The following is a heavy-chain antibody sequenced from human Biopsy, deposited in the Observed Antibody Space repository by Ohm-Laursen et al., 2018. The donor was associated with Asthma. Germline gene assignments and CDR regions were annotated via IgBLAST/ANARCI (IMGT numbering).Heavy chain of an antibody. V-gene: IGHV4-39*01. Sequence: SDTLSLTCTVSGGSISSSSYYWGWIRQTPGKGLEWIGSIYYSGNTYYNPSLKSRVTISVDTSKNQFSLKLRSVTATDTAVYYCANTIGGVAADYWGQGTLVTVSS. CDR3: ANTIGGVAADY. D-gene: IGHD3-16*01. CDR1: GGSISSSSYY. J-gene: IGHJ4*02. CDR2: IYYSGNT.